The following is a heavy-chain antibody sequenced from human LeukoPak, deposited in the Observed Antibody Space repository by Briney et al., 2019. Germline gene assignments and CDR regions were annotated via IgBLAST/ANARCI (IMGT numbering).Heavy chain of an antibody. CDR3: ARARVGSQRWYRENWFDP. CDR1: GGSISFNGYH. D-gene: IGHD4-23*01. V-gene: IGHV4-39*07. J-gene: IGHJ5*02. Sequence: SETLSLTCTVSGGSISFNGYHWGWFRQSPGKGLELIGTIDHSGSSYYNPSLKSRVTISVDTSKNQFSLKLSSVTAADTAMYYCARARVGSQRWYRENWFDPWGQGTLVTVSS. CDR2: IDHSGSS.